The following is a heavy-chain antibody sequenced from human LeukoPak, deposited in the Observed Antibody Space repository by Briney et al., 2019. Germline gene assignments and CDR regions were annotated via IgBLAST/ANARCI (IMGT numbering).Heavy chain of an antibody. Sequence: GASVKVSCKASGYTFTSYGISWVRQAPGQGLEWMGWMNPNSGNTGYAQKFQGRVTMTRNTSISTAYMELSSLRSEDTAVYYCARGYCSGGSCGFTYWGQGTLVTVSS. CDR3: ARGYCSGGSCGFTY. D-gene: IGHD2-15*01. CDR1: GYTFTSYG. CDR2: MNPNSGNT. V-gene: IGHV1-8*02. J-gene: IGHJ4*02.